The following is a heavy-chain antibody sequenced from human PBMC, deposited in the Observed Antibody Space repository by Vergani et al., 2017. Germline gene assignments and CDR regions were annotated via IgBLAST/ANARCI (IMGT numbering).Heavy chain of an antibody. CDR2: ISGSGGST. J-gene: IGHJ4*02. CDR1: GFTFSSYA. CDR3: AKDQLSPAHRDGYNWALFDY. V-gene: IGHV3-23*01. Sequence: EVQLLESGGGLVQPGGSLRLSCAASGFTFSSYAMSWVRQAPGKGLEWVSAISGSGGSTYYADSVKGRFTISRDNSKNTLYLQMNSLRAEDTAVYYCAKDQLSPAHRDGYNWALFDYWGQGTLVTVSS. D-gene: IGHD5-24*01.